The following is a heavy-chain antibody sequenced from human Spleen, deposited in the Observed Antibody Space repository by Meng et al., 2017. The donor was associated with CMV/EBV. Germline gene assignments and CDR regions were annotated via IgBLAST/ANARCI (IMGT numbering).Heavy chain of an antibody. D-gene: IGHD1-26*01. CDR1: GVVFSRYA. CDR2: RSYDGSNK. Sequence: ASGVVFSRYAMHGVRQARGKGRAWVAVRSYDGSNKYYADSVKGRFTISRDNSKNTLYLQMNSLRAEDTAVYYCARQKGATLDYFDYWGQGTLVTVSS. CDR3: ARQKGATLDYFDY. V-gene: IGHV3-30*04. J-gene: IGHJ4*02.